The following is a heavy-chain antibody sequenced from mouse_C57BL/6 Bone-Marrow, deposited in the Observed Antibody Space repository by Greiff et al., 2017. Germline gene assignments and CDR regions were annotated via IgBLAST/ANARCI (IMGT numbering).Heavy chain of an antibody. D-gene: IGHD2-5*01. J-gene: IGHJ4*01. CDR2: IHPNSGST. V-gene: IGHV1-64*01. Sequence: PGQGLEWIGMIHPNSGSTNYNEKFKSKATLTVDKSSSTAYMQLSSLTSEDSAVYYCARESNYVGYYAMDYWGQGTSVTVSS. CDR3: ARESNYVGYYAMDY.